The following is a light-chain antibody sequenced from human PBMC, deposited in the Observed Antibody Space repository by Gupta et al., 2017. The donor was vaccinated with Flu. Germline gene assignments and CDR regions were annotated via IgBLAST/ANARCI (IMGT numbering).Light chain of an antibody. Sequence: SYVLAQPPSVSVAPGQTARIACGGHNIGSKSVHWYQQRPGQAPVLVLYDDNDRPSGIPERFSGSNSGDTATLTISRVEAVDEADYYCQLWDSSTTYHSGLFGGGTKLTVL. V-gene: IGLV3-21*02. CDR2: DDN. CDR3: QLWDSSTTYHSGL. J-gene: IGLJ2*01. CDR1: NIGSKS.